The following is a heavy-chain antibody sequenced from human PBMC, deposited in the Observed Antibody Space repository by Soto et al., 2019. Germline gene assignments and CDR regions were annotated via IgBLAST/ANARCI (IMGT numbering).Heavy chain of an antibody. CDR2: ISSSSSYI. CDR1: GFTFSSYS. V-gene: IGHV3-21*01. D-gene: IGHD3-3*01. CDR3: AQGLYYDFWSGYYTDPENGMDV. Sequence: PGGSLRLSCAASGFTFSSYSMNWVRQAPGKGLEWVSSISSSSSYIYYADSVKGRFTISRDNAKNSLYLQMNSLRAEDTAVYYCAQGLYYDFWSGYYTDPENGMDVWGQGTTVTVSS. J-gene: IGHJ6*02.